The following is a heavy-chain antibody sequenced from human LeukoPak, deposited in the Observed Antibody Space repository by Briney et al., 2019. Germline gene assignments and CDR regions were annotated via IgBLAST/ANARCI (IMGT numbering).Heavy chain of an antibody. CDR1: GFSLNTPGVG. D-gene: IGHD4-17*01. CDR3: AHYGDYRFLYYFDD. Sequence: SGPTVVKPTQTLTLTCIFSGFSLNTPGVGVGWIRQPPGKALEWLALIYWNNDNRYSPSLRSRLTISKDTSKSQVVLTMTKMDPVDTATYYCAHYGDYRFLYYFDDWGQGTRVTVSS. J-gene: IGHJ4*02. CDR2: IYWNNDN. V-gene: IGHV2-5*01.